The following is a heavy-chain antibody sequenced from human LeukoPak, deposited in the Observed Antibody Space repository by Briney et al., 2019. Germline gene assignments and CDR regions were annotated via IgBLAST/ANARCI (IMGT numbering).Heavy chain of an antibody. Sequence: SETLSLTCAVYGGSFSGYYWSWIRQPPGKGLEWIGEINHSGSTNYNPSLKSRVTISVDTSKNQFSLKLSSVTAADTAVYYCARGYYGSGSYRGWGQGTLVTVSS. D-gene: IGHD3-10*01. J-gene: IGHJ4*02. CDR2: INHSGST. CDR1: GGSFSGYY. CDR3: ARGYYGSGSYRG. V-gene: IGHV4-34*01.